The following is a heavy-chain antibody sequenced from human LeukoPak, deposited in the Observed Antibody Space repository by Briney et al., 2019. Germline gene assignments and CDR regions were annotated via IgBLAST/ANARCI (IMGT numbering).Heavy chain of an antibody. V-gene: IGHV4-59*12. CDR3: ARGQHYDVLTGRFSNWFDP. D-gene: IGHD3-9*01. Sequence: SETLSLTCTVSGGSISSYYWSWIRQPPGKGLEWIGYIYYSGSTNYNPSLKSRVTISVDTSKNQFSLKLTSVTAADTAVYYCARGQHYDVLTGRFSNWFDPWGQGTLVTVSS. CDR2: IYYSGST. CDR1: GGSISSYY. J-gene: IGHJ5*02.